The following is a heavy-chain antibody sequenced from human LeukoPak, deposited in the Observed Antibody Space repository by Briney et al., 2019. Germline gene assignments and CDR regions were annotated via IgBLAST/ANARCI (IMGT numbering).Heavy chain of an antibody. J-gene: IGHJ4*02. Sequence: SETLSLTCTVSGGSISSGDYYWSWIRQPPGKGLEWIGYIYYSGSTYYNPSLKSRVTISVDTSKNQFSLKLSSVTAADTAVYYCATKGGVVGATNCEYWGQGTLVTVSS. CDR2: IYYSGST. V-gene: IGHV4-30-4*08. CDR1: GGSISSGDYY. CDR3: ATKGGVVGATNCEY. D-gene: IGHD1-26*01.